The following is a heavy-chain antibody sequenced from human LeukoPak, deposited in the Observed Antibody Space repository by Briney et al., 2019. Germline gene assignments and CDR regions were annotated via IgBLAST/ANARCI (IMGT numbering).Heavy chain of an antibody. CDR1: GYTFTSYG. CDR3: AKEGRYYYHYMDV. CDR2: ISVYNGNT. Sequence: ASVKVSCKASGYTFTSYGISRVRQAPGQGLEWMGWISVYNGNTNYAQKLQGRVTMTTDTSTSTAYMELRSLRSDDTAVYYCAKEGRYYYHYMDVWGKGTTVTVSS. V-gene: IGHV1-18*01. J-gene: IGHJ6*03.